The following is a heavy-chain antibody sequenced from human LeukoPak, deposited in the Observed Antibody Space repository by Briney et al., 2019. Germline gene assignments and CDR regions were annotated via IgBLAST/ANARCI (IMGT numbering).Heavy chain of an antibody. J-gene: IGHJ5*02. CDR2: IDHSGST. D-gene: IGHD6-19*01. V-gene: IGHV4-34*01. CDR3: ARGQQWLVRGWFDP. Sequence: SETLSLTCAVYGGSFSGYYWSWIRQPPGKGLEWIGEIDHSGSTNYNPSLKSRVTISGDTSKNQFSLKLSSVTVADTAVYYCARGQQWLVRGWFDPWGQGTLVTVSS. CDR1: GGSFSGYY.